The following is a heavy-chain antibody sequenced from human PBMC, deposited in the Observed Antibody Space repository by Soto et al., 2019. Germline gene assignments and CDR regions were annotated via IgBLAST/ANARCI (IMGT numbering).Heavy chain of an antibody. V-gene: IGHV3-43*01. Sequence: GGSLRLSCAASGFTFDDYTMHWVRQAPGKGLEWVSLISWDGGSTYYADSVKGRFTISRDNSKNSLYLQMNSLRTEDTALYYCANLAGGYIAAAGPTPYDAFDIWGQGTMVTVSS. D-gene: IGHD6-13*01. J-gene: IGHJ3*02. CDR1: GFTFDDYT. CDR3: ANLAGGYIAAAGPTPYDAFDI. CDR2: ISWDGGST.